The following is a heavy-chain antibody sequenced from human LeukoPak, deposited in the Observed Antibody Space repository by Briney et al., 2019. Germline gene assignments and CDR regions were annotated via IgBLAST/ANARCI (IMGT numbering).Heavy chain of an antibody. V-gene: IGHV4-4*07. CDR3: ARLDPLPGIAAAGEEWFDP. J-gene: IGHJ5*02. CDR2: IYTSGST. D-gene: IGHD6-13*01. Sequence: SETLSLTCTVSGVSLSVYYWRWIRQPAGKGLEWIGRIYTSGSTNYNPSLKSRVTMSVDTSKNQFSLTLSSVTAADTAVYYCARLDPLPGIAAAGEEWFDPWGQGTLVTVSS. CDR1: GVSLSVYY.